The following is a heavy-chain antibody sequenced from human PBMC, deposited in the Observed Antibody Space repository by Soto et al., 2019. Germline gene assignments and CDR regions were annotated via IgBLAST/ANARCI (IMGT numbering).Heavy chain of an antibody. D-gene: IGHD3-9*01. V-gene: IGHV3-23*01. J-gene: IGHJ4*02. CDR3: AKDPPNILTGYFHPTESDS. CDR1: RCSLSRYW. Sequence: PGGSRWLARSVARCSLSRYWGHWVRQAPGKGLEWISASRGSDGNSYYAASVKGRFTIPRDNSMNTLYLQMTSLRAEDTALYYCAKDPPNILTGYFHPTESDSWVQVTLVTVSS. CDR2: SRGSDGNS.